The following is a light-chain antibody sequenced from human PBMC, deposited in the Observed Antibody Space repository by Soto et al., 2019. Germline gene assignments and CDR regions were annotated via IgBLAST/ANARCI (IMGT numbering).Light chain of an antibody. V-gene: IGLV2-14*01. Sequence: TQAGYVSGSPGQSITISCTGSISAVGPYHFVSPYQHHPGKAPKLILYEVTARPSGVSSRFSGSKYGNTASLTISGLQADDEANYFCSSYTSSNTPYVFGTGTKVTVL. CDR1: ISAVGPYHF. J-gene: IGLJ1*01. CDR2: EVT. CDR3: SSYTSSNTPYV.